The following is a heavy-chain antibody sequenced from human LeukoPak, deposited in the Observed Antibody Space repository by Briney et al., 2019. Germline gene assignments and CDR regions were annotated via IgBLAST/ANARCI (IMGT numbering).Heavy chain of an antibody. V-gene: IGHV3-7*03. J-gene: IGHJ4*02. CDR1: GFTFSNYW. D-gene: IGHD1-26*01. Sequence: GGSLRLSCAASGFTFSNYWMTWVRQAPGKGLEWVANIKEDGNEKYYVDSVKGRFTISRDNAKNSLYLQMNSLRADDTAVYYCARATGRGIDYWGQGTLVTVSS. CDR3: ARATGRGIDY. CDR2: IKEDGNEK.